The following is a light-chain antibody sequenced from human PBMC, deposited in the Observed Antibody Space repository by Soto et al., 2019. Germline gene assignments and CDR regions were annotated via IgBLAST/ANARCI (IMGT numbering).Light chain of an antibody. CDR3: QQSYSTPPGT. Sequence: DIQMTQSPSTLSASVGDRVTITCRASQSISSWLAWYQQKPGKAPKLLIYATSSLQSGVPSRFSGSGSGTDFTLTISSLQPDDFATYYCQQSYSTPPGTFGQGTKVDIK. CDR2: ATS. J-gene: IGKJ1*01. V-gene: IGKV1-39*01. CDR1: QSISSW.